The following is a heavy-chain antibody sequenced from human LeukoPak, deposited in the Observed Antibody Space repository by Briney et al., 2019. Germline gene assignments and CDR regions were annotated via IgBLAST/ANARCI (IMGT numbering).Heavy chain of an antibody. D-gene: IGHD2-21*02. Sequence: GASVEVSCKASGGTFSSYAISWVRQAPGQGLEWMGIINPSGGSTSYAQKFQGRVTMTRDTSTSTVYMELSSLRSEDTAVYYCARAVVTADPHYFDYWGQGTLVTVSS. CDR2: INPSGGST. V-gene: IGHV1-46*01. CDR3: ARAVVTADPHYFDY. CDR1: GGTFSSYA. J-gene: IGHJ4*02.